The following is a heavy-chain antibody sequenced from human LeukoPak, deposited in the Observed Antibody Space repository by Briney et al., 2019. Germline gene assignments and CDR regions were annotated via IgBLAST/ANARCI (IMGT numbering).Heavy chain of an antibody. Sequence: ASVKVSCKASGYTFTGYYMHWVRQAPGQGLEWMGWINPNSGGKNYAQKFQGRVTMTRDTSISTAYMELSRLRSDDTAVYYCARVRLVNGFDYWGQGTLVTVSS. CDR1: GYTFTGYY. D-gene: IGHD6-19*01. CDR3: ARVRLVNGFDY. V-gene: IGHV1-2*02. J-gene: IGHJ4*02. CDR2: INPNSGGK.